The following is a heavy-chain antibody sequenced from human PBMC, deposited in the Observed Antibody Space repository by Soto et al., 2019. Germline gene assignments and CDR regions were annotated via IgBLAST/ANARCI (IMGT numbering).Heavy chain of an antibody. Sequence: XGTLTLTCTVSGGSISSSDYYWGWIRQPPGKGLEWIGSISFGVTTYYDPSLKSRLTISIDTSNNQFSLKLSSVTAADTAVYYCATSSVSRLLNHWYFDLWGRGTLVTVSS. J-gene: IGHJ2*01. CDR2: ISFGVTT. V-gene: IGHV4-39*01. CDR3: ATSSVSRLLNHWYFDL. CDR1: GGSISSSDYY.